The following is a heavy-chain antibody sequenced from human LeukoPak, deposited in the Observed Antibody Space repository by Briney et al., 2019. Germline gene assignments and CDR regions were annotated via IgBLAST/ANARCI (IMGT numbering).Heavy chain of an antibody. J-gene: IGHJ4*02. CDR2: IRSKAYGCTT. D-gene: IGHD3-3*01. V-gene: IGHV3-49*04. CDR1: GFTFGDFG. Sequence: GGSLRLSCTASGFTFGDFGLSWVRQAPGKGLEWVGFIRSKAYGCTTEYAASVKGRFTISRDDSKSIAYLQMNSLKTEDTAVYYCTVFGVVTLDYWGQGTLVTVSS. CDR3: TVFGVVTLDY.